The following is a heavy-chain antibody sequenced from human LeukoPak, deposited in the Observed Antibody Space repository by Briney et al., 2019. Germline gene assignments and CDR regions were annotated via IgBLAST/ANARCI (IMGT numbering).Heavy chain of an antibody. CDR3: ARHYSYGYYYYGMDV. J-gene: IGHJ6*02. D-gene: IGHD5-18*01. Sequence: ASVKVPCKASGYTFTSYDINWVRQATGQGLEWMGWMNPNSGNTGYAQKFRGRVTMTRNTSISTAYMELSSLRSEDTAVYYCARHYSYGYYYYGMDVWGQGTTVTVSS. CDR2: MNPNSGNT. V-gene: IGHV1-8*01. CDR1: GYTFTSYD.